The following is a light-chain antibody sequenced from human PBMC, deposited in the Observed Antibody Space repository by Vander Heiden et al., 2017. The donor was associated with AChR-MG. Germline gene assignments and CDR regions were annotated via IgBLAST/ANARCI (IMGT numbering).Light chain of an antibody. V-gene: IGKV3-11*01. CDR2: DTF. Sequence: EIVLTQSPATLSLSPGERASLSCRASQSVSVYLARYQQKPGLVPRLLIHDTFPRATGTPARFSGRGYATDFTITMRRLETEDLAIYSCQQGSEWPRNSFGQWANLK. CDR3: QQGSEWPRNS. J-gene: IGKJ2*03. CDR1: QSVSVY.